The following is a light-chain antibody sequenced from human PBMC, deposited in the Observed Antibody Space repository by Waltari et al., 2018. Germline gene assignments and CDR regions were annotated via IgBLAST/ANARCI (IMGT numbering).Light chain of an antibody. J-gene: IGKJ1*01. V-gene: IGKV3-20*01. CDR2: SAS. CDR3: HQYAYSRT. CDR1: QNIDSRH. Sequence: IVLTQSPGTLSLSPGERATLSWRASQNIDSRHFGWYQQKPGQPPRLLIFSASTRATGVPVRFSGSGSGTNFTLTISRLEPEDFAVFFCHQYAYSRTFGQGTRV.